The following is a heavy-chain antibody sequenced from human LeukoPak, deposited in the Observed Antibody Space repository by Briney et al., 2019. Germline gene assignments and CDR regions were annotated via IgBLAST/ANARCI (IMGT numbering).Heavy chain of an antibody. J-gene: IGHJ4*02. CDR3: ARHWVQLWFPYYVDY. D-gene: IGHD5-18*01. V-gene: IGHV4-39*01. CDR2: NYYSGST. CDR1: GGSISSSSYY. Sequence: PSETLSLTCTVSGGSISSSSYYWGRIRQPPGKGLEWIGGNYYSGSTYYNPPLKSRLTISVDTSTNQFSLQLSSVTAADTAVYYCARHWVQLWFPYYVDYWGQGTLVTVSS.